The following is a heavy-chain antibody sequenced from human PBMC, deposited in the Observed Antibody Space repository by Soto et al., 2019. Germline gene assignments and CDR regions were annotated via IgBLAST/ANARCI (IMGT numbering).Heavy chain of an antibody. V-gene: IGHV1-2*04. J-gene: IGHJ4*02. D-gene: IGHD1-7*01. Sequence: ASVKVSCKASGYTFTGYYMHWVRQAPGQGLEWMGWINPNSGGTNYAQKFQGWVTMTRDTSISTAYMELSRLRSDDTAVYYCARTPAVTGTTWDTFDYWGQGTLVTVSS. CDR2: INPNSGGT. CDR1: GYTFTGYY. CDR3: ARTPAVTGTTWDTFDY.